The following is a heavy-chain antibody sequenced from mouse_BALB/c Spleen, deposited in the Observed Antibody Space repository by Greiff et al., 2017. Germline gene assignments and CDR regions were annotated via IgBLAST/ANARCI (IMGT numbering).Heavy chain of an antibody. J-gene: IGHJ4*01. Sequence: VQLQQSGAELVKPGASVKLSCTASGFNIKDTYMPWVQQRPEQGLEWIGRIDPANGNTKYDPKFQGKATITADTSSNTAYLQLSSLTSEDTAVYYCARGFYYAMDYWGQGTSVTVSS. CDR2: IDPANGNT. V-gene: IGHV14-3*02. CDR3: ARGFYYAMDY. CDR1: GFNIKDTY.